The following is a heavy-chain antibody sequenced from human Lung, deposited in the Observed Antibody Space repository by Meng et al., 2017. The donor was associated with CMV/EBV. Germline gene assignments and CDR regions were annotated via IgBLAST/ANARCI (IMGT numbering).Heavy chain of an antibody. CDR3: ARDPGPSFWSGYYPGGMDV. Sequence: GGSLRLXCAASGFTFSDYYMSWIRQAPGKGLEWVSYISSSGSTIYYADSVKGRFTISRDNAKNSLYLQMNSLRAEDTAVYYCARDPGPSFWSGYYPGGMDVWGQGTXVTVSS. J-gene: IGHJ6*02. CDR1: GFTFSDYY. V-gene: IGHV3-11*01. CDR2: ISSSGSTI. D-gene: IGHD3-3*01.